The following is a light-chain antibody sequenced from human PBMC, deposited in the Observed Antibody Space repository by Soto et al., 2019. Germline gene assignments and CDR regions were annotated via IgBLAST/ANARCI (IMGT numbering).Light chain of an antibody. V-gene: IGKV1-5*01. Sequence: DIQMTQSPSTLSASVGNRVTITCRASQSISSWLAWYQQKPGKAPKVLIYDASSLESGVPSRFSGSRSGTEFTLTISSLQPDDFATYYCQQYNSYPWTFGQGTKVDIK. CDR3: QQYNSYPWT. CDR1: QSISSW. J-gene: IGKJ1*01. CDR2: DAS.